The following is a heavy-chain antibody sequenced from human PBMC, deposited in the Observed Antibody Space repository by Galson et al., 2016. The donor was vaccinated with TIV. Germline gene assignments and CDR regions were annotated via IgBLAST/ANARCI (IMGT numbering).Heavy chain of an antibody. V-gene: IGHV4-39*01. CDR1: GGSISTSSYY. J-gene: IGHJ6*02. CDR2: IYYTRST. D-gene: IGHD3-10*01. Sequence: ETLSLTCTVSGGSISTSSYYWAWIRQPPGKGLELIGTIYYTRSTYYNPSLKSRVTISVDTSNNQFSLKLRSVTAADTAVYYCTRPGSYVSYGMDVWGQGTTVTVSS. CDR3: TRPGSYVSYGMDV.